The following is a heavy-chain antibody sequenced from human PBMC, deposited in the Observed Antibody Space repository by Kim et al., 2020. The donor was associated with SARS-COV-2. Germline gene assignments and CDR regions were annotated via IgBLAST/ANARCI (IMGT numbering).Heavy chain of an antibody. Sequence: ITTYANSVKGRFTISRDNAKNTLYLQMNSLRAEETAVYYWARASFGGNDYWGRGTLVSVSS. D-gene: IGHD1-26*01. CDR3: ARASFGGNDY. V-gene: IGHV3-74*01. J-gene: IGHJ4*02. CDR2: IT.